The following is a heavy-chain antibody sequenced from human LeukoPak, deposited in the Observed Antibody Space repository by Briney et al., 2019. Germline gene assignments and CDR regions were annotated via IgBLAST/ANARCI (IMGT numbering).Heavy chain of an antibody. V-gene: IGHV4-39*07. CDR1: GGSISSSSYY. CDR3: ARVAGANRDYYYYQMDV. Sequence: PSETLSLTCTVSGGSISSSSYYWGWIRQPPGKGLEWIGEIHHSGSTNYNSSLKSRVTISVDKSKNQFSLKLNSVTAADTAVYYCARVAGANRDYYYYQMDVWGKGTTVTVSS. CDR2: IHHSGST. J-gene: IGHJ6*03. D-gene: IGHD1-26*01.